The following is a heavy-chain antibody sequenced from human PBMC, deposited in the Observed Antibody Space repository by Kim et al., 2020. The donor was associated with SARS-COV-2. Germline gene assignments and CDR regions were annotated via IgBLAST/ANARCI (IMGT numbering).Heavy chain of an antibody. J-gene: IGHJ3*01. D-gene: IGHD6-13*01. Sequence: GGSLRLSCTASAFIFSSYGMHWVRQTPGKGLECIAAITRNGDSTYYASSVKDRFTISRDNSKNTLYLQMGSLRAEDMAVYYCARVSAAPGTRAFDLWGKG. V-gene: IGHV3-64*01. CDR2: ITRNGDST. CDR3: ARVSAAPGTRAFDL. CDR1: AFIFSSYG.